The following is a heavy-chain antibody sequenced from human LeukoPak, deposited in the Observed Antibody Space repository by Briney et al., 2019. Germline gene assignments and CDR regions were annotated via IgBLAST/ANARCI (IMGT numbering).Heavy chain of an antibody. Sequence: GASVKVSCKASGYTFTSYDINWVRQATGQGLEWMGGIIPIFGTANYAQKFQGRVTITADESTSTAYMELSSLRSEDTAVYYCARSSRNSGSHYWGQGTLVTVSS. J-gene: IGHJ4*02. D-gene: IGHD1-26*01. CDR1: GYTFTSYD. CDR2: IIPIFGTA. CDR3: ARSSRNSGSHY. V-gene: IGHV1-69*13.